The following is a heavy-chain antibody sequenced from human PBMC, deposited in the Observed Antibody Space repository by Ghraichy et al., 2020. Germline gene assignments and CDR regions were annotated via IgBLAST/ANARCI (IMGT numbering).Heavy chain of an antibody. J-gene: IGHJ4*02. CDR2: ISGSGGST. V-gene: IGHV3-23*01. D-gene: IGHD2-8*01. CDR3: ARVLMALGNRRDYFDY. CDR1: GFTFSNYA. Sequence: GESLNISCAASGFTFSNYAMSWVRQAPGKGLEWVSTISGSGGSTYYADSVKGRFTLSRDNSKNTLYLQMNSLRAEDTAVYYCARVLMALGNRRDYFDYWGQGTLVTVSS.